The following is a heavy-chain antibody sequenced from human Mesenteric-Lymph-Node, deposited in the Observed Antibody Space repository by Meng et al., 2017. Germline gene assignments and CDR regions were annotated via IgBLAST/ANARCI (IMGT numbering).Heavy chain of an antibody. CDR2: IIPIFGTA. V-gene: IGHV1-69*05. CDR3: ARVDGGKRVGDYYGMDV. CDR1: GGTFSSYA. D-gene: IGHD4-23*01. J-gene: IGHJ6*02. Sequence: SVKVSCKASGGTFSSYAISWVRQAPGQGLEWMGGIIPIFGTANYAQKFQGRVTITTDESTSTAYMELRSLRSDDTAVYYCARVDGGKRVGDYYGMDVWGQGTTVTVSS.